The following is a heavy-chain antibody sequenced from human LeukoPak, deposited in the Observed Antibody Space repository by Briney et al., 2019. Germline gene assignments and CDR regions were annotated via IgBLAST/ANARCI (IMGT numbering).Heavy chain of an antibody. CDR1: GGSISSQY. V-gene: IGHV4-59*08. Sequence: LETLSLTCTVSGGSISSQYWSWIRDPPGEGLELIGYIYYSYSGSTNYNHSLKSRVTISVDTSKNQFSLKLCSVTAADTAVYNCAIHSSTWYDFDYWGQGTLVTVSS. CDR3: AIHSSTWYDFDY. J-gene: IGHJ4*03. CDR2: IYYSYSGST. D-gene: IGHD6-13*01.